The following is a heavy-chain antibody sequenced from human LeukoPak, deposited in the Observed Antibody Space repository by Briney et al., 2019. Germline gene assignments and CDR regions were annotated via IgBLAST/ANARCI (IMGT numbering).Heavy chain of an antibody. D-gene: IGHD3-22*01. CDR2: ISGSGGST. J-gene: IGHJ6*02. CDR3: ANDYYYDSSGYSHPNYYYYGMDA. CDR1: GFTFSSYA. Sequence: GGSLRLSCAASGFTFSSYAMSWVRQAPGKGLEWVSAISGSGGSTYYADSVKGRFTISRDNSKNTLYLQMNSLRAEDTAVYYCANDYYYDSSGYSHPNYYYYGMDAWGQGTTVTVSS. V-gene: IGHV3-23*01.